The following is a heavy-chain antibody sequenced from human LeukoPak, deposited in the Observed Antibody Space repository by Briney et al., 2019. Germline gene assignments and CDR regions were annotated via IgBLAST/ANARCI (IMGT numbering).Heavy chain of an antibody. Sequence: SETLSLTCTVSGGSISRYYWSWIRQHPGNGLEWIGYISYTGSTTYNSSLKSRVTISLDTSKNQFSLKLTSVTPADTAVYYCAKTAKYYYGSETYYFFEYWGQGTLVTVSS. CDR3: AKTAKYYYGSETYYFFEY. J-gene: IGHJ4*02. CDR2: ISYTGST. D-gene: IGHD3-10*01. CDR1: GGSISRYY. V-gene: IGHV4-59*01.